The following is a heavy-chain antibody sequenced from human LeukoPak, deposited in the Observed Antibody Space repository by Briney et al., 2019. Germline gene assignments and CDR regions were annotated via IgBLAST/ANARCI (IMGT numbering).Heavy chain of an antibody. J-gene: IGHJ4*02. CDR3: ARDPTQYLRYGYFDY. CDR2: ISYDGGNK. Sequence: GGSLRLSCAASGFTFNSYAMHWVRQAPGKGLEWVAMISYDGGNKYYADSVKGRFTISRDNAKNLLYLQMDSLRAEDTAVYYCARDPTQYLRYGYFDYWGQGTLVTVSS. V-gene: IGHV3-30-3*01. D-gene: IGHD4-11*01. CDR1: GFTFNSYA.